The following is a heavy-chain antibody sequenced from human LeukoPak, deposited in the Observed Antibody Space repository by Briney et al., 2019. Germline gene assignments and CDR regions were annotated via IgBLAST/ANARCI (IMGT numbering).Heavy chain of an antibody. CDR2: INGSGGST. J-gene: IGHJ4*02. D-gene: IGHD6-13*01. V-gene: IGHV3-23*01. CDR1: GFTFSSYA. Sequence: GGSLRLSCAASGFTFSSYAMSWVRQAPGKGLEWVSDINGSGGSTYYADSVKGRFTISRDNSKNTLYLQMNSLRAEDTAVYYCAKDIAAAAVYYFDYWGQGTLVTVSS. CDR3: AKDIAAAAVYYFDY.